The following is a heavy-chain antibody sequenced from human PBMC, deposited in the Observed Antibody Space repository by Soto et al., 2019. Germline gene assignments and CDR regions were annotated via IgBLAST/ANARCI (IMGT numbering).Heavy chain of an antibody. D-gene: IGHD6-19*01. CDR3: ARAPSYSSCSYFDD. J-gene: IGHJ4*02. CDR2: IYYSGST. V-gene: IGHV4-59*01. Sequence: QVQLQESGPGLVKPSETLSLTCTVSGGSISSYYWSWIRQPPGKGLEWSGYIYYSGSTNYNPSLKSRLTISVDTSKNQFSLKLSSVTAADTAVYYCARAPSYSSCSYFDDWGQGTLVTVSS. CDR1: GGSISSYY.